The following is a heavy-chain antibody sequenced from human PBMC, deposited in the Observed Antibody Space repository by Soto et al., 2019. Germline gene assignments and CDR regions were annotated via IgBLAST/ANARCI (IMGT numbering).Heavy chain of an antibody. CDR3: ARSLEWEQVLEY. J-gene: IGHJ4*02. Sequence: SETVSLTCTVSGGSISSGGYYWSWIRQHPGKGLEWIGYIYYSGSTYYNPSLKSRVTISGDTSKTQFSLKLSSVTAADTAVYYCARSLEWEQVLEYWGQGTLVTVSS. D-gene: IGHD1-26*01. CDR2: IYYSGST. CDR1: GGSISSGGYY. V-gene: IGHV4-31*03.